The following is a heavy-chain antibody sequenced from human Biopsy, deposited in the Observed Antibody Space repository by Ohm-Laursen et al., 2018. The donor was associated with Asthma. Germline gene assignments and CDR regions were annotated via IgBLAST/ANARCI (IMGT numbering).Heavy chain of an antibody. CDR1: GFTFRNFG. V-gene: IGHV3-30*03. CDR2: ISSDVRE. CDR3: VRWRSGYPDHYSDF. J-gene: IGHJ4*02. D-gene: IGHD2-21*01. Sequence: SLRLSCAASGFTFRNFGMHWVRQAPGKGLEWVALISSDVREWYADSVKGRFTISRDNSKNTLDLQMNSLRGDDTAVYYCVRWRSGYPDHYSDFWGLGTRSPSPQ.